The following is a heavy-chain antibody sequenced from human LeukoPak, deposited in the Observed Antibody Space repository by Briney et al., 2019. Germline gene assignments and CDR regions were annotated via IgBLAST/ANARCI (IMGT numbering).Heavy chain of an antibody. V-gene: IGHV3-48*03. D-gene: IGHD3-22*01. CDR1: GFTFSSYE. J-gene: IGHJ4*02. Sequence: GGSLRLSCAASGFTFSSYEMNWVRQAPGKGLEWVSYISSSGSTIYYADSVKGRFTISRDNAKNSLYLQMNSLRARDTAVYYCARLEAYYYAVSGYDLNFDYWGQGTLVTVSS. CDR3: ARLEAYYYAVSGYDLNFDY. CDR2: ISSSGSTI.